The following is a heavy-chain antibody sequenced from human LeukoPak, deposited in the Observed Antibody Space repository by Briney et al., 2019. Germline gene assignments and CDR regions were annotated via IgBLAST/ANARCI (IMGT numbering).Heavy chain of an antibody. CDR3: ARDWGRVGLRGFDP. J-gene: IGHJ5*02. V-gene: IGHV4-4*07. D-gene: IGHD3-16*01. Sequence: SETQSLTCSVSGDSMSSHYLSWIRQPAGKGLEWIGRIHISGRSNLNPSLNSRLTMSVDTSKNDFSLKLMSVTAADTAVYYCARDWGRVGLRGFDPWGQGILVTVSS. CDR2: IHISGRS. CDR1: GDSMSSHY.